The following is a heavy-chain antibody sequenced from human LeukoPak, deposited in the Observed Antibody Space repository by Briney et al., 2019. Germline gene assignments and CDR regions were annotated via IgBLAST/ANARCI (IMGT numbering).Heavy chain of an antibody. CDR3: ARVRVSSGSHPWYFDY. CDR2: IFYSGST. Sequence: SETLSLTCTVSRGSISSYYWSWIRQPPGQGLEWIGYIFYSGSTDYNPSLKSRVNISVDTSKNQFSLKLSSVTAADTAVYYCARVRVSSGSHPWYFDYWGQGTLVTVSS. CDR1: RGSISSYY. V-gene: IGHV4-59*01. J-gene: IGHJ4*02. D-gene: IGHD3-22*01.